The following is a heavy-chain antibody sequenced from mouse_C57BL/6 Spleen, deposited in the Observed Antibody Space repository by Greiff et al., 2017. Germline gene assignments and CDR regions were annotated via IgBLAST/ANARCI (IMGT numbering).Heavy chain of an antibody. CDR2: ISGGGGNT. D-gene: IGHD1-1*01. CDR3: ARHKAVVAPPGFAY. Sequence: EVHLVESGGGLVKPGGSLKLSCAASGFTFSSYTMSWVRQTPEKRLEWVATISGGGGNTYYPDSVKGRFTISRDTAKNTLYLQMSSLRSEDTALYYCARHKAVVAPPGFAYWGQGTLVTVSA. V-gene: IGHV5-9*01. CDR1: GFTFSSYT. J-gene: IGHJ3*01.